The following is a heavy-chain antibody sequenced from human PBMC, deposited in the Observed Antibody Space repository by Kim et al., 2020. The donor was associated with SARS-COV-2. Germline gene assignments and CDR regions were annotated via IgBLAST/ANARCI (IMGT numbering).Heavy chain of an antibody. V-gene: IGHV3-7*04. CDR3: ARGWMPDY. J-gene: IGHJ4*02. D-gene: IGHD5-12*01. Sequence: GSLKDYVDSVKGRFTSSRDNAKNSLSLLRNSLRPEDTAVYFCARGWMPDYWGQGTLVTVSS. CDR2: GSLK.